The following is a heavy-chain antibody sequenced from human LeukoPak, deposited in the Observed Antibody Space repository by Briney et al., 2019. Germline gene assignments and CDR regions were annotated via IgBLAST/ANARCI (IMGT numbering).Heavy chain of an antibody. CDR2: AHQDGAEK. J-gene: IGHJ4*02. CDR3: ATGDDFSGDY. D-gene: IGHD3-16*01. CDR1: GFTFSNYW. Sequence: PGGSLRLSCAASGFTFSNYWMSWVRQAPGKGLEWVANAHQDGAEKYYVDSVKGRFTISRDNAKNSLYLQMNSLRAEDTAVYYCATGDDFSGDYWGQGTLVTVSS. V-gene: IGHV3-7*01.